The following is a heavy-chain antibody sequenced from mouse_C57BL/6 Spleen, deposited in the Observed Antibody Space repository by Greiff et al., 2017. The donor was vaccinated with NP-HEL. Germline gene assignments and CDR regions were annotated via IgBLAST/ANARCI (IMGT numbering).Heavy chain of an antibody. CDR3: ARAGLITTVDAMDY. CDR1: GFTFSDYY. CDR2: INYDGSST. D-gene: IGHD1-1*01. J-gene: IGHJ4*01. V-gene: IGHV5-16*01. Sequence: EVQLVESEGGLVQPGSSMKLSCTASGFTFSDYYMAWVRQVPEKGLEWVANINYDGSSTYYLDSLKSRFIISRDNAKNILYLQMSSLKSEDTATYYCARAGLITTVDAMDYWGQGTSVTVSS.